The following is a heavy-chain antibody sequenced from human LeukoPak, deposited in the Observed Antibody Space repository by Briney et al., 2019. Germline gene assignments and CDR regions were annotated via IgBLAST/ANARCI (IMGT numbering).Heavy chain of an antibody. CDR3: AREEQELDAFDI. V-gene: IGHV4-61*02. J-gene: IGHJ3*02. CDR2: IYTSGST. Sequence: PSQTLSLTCTVSGGSISSGSYYWSWIRQPAGKGLEWIGRIYTSGSTNYNPSLKSRVTISVDTSKNQFSLKLSSVTAADTAVYYCAREEQELDAFDIWGQGTMVTVSS. D-gene: IGHD1-7*01. CDR1: GGSISSGSYY.